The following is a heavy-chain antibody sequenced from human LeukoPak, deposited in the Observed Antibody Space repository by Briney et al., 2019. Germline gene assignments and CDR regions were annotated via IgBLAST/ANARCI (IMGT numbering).Heavy chain of an antibody. D-gene: IGHD6-13*01. CDR3: GRGAAVGDP. CDR1: GGSMNTYY. CDR2: IYYSGTT. V-gene: IGHV4-59*07. J-gene: IGHJ5*02. Sequence: SDTLSLTCTLSGGSMNTYYWSWIRQPPGKGLEWIGYIYYSGTTNYNPSLKSRVTISVDTSKNQFSLKLTSATAADTAIYYCGRGAAVGDPWGRGTLVTVSS.